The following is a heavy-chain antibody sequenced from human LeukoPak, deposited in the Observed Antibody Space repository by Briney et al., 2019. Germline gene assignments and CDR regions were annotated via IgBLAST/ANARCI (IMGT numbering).Heavy chain of an antibody. CDR3: AKYIGDYTGPFDH. D-gene: IGHD4-11*01. CDR2: INGPGGST. CDR1: GFPFSSFA. Sequence: QSGGSLRLSCAASGFPFSSFAMSWVRQAPGKGLEWVSSINGPGGSTWYADSVKGRFTISRDNSKNTLFLQMNSLRAEDTAVYYCAKYIGDYTGPFDHWGLGTPVTVSS. J-gene: IGHJ4*02. V-gene: IGHV3-23*01.